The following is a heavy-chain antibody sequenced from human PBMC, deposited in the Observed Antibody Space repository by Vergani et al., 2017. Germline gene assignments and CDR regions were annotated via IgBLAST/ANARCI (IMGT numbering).Heavy chain of an antibody. V-gene: IGHV3-7*01. CDR2: IKQDGSEK. D-gene: IGHD1-26*01. CDR3: ARDIGGSYQYYFDY. CDR1: GFTFSSYW. J-gene: IGHJ4*02. Sequence: EVQLVESGGGLVQPGGSLRLSCAASGFTFSSYWMSWVRQAPGKGLDWVANIKQDGSEKYYVDSVKGRFTISRDNAKNSLYLQMNSLRAEDTAVYYCARDIGGSYQYYFDYWGQGTLVTVSS.